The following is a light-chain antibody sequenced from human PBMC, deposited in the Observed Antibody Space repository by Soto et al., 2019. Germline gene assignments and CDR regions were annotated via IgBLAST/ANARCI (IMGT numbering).Light chain of an antibody. Sequence: DIHITQSPSALSASVGDRATITCRVSQSISSWLAWYQQKPGKAPKLLIYDASTLQSGVPSRYSGSGSGTEFTLTISNLQPDDFATYYCQQYESYSPWTFGQGTKVDIK. CDR3: QQYESYSPWT. V-gene: IGKV1-5*01. CDR2: DAS. CDR1: QSISSW. J-gene: IGKJ1*01.